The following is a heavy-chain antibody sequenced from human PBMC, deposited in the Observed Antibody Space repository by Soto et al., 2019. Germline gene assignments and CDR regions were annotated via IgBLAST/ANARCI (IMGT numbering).Heavy chain of an antibody. CDR3: AGRSRYAVGAYGMDA. J-gene: IGHJ6*02. CDR1: GYSFTSYW. V-gene: IGHV5-51*01. CDR2: IYPGDSDT. D-gene: IGHD2-2*01. Sequence: GESLKIPCKGSGYSFTSYWIGWVRQMPVKGLEWMGIIYPGDSDTRYSPSFQGQVTISADKSISTAYLQWSSVKASVTAMYYCAGRSRYAVGAYGMDALGQGTTVTLYS.